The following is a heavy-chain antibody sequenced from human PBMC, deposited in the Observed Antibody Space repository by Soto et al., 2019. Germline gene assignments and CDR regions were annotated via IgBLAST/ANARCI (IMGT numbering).Heavy chain of an antibody. D-gene: IGHD6-6*01. CDR2: ISGSGGST. CDR1: GFTFSSYA. CDR3: AKDRIAARDAFDI. Sequence: GGSLRLSCAASGFTFSSYAMSWVRQAPGKGLEWVSAISGSGGSTYYADSLKGRFTISRDNSKNTLYLQMNSLRAEDTAVYYCAKDRIAARDAFDIWGQGTMVTVSS. J-gene: IGHJ3*02. V-gene: IGHV3-23*01.